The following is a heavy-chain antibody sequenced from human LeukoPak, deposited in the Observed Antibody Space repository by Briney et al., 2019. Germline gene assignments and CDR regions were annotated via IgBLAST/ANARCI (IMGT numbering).Heavy chain of an antibody. J-gene: IGHJ3*02. Sequence: SGTLSLTCTVSGGSLSSYYFSWIRQSPGKGLEWIAYINYSGSASYNPSLKSRVTISVDTSKQFSLSLSSVTAADTAVYYCARHNYDDYVFDIWGQGTKVTVSS. CDR2: INYSGSA. CDR1: GGSLSSYY. D-gene: IGHD4-17*01. V-gene: IGHV4-59*08. CDR3: ARHNYDDYVFDI.